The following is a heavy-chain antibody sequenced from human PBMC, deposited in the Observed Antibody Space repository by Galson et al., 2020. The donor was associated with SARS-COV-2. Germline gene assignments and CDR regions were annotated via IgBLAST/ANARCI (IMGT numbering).Heavy chain of an antibody. CDR2: IDWEDDK. J-gene: IGHJ3*01. V-gene: IGHV2-70*01. CDR3: ARMIEYYYDRNAYSNNLHTCDV. Sequence: SGPTLVKPRQTLTLTCSLSGFSLTTAGMCVNWIRQPQGKALEWLALIDWEDDKYYSTSLRPRLTISKDTSKNQVALTMTNMDPVDTATYYCARMIEYYYDRNAYSNNLHTCDVWGPGTMVTVSP. CDR1: GFSLTTAGMC. D-gene: IGHD3-22*01.